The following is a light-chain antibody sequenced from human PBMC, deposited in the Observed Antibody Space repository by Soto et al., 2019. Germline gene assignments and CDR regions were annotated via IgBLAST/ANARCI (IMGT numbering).Light chain of an antibody. CDR2: DVS. V-gene: IGLV2-14*01. CDR3: SSYTSSSTRV. Sequence: QSALTKPASVSGSPGQSITISCTGTTSDVGGYNYVSWYQQHPGKAPKLMIYDVSNRPSGVSNRFSGSKSGNTASLTISGLQADDEADYYCSSYTSSSTRVFGGGTKVTVL. J-gene: IGLJ2*01. CDR1: TSDVGGYNY.